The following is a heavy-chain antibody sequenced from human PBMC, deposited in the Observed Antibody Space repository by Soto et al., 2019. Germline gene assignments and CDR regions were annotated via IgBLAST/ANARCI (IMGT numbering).Heavy chain of an antibody. D-gene: IGHD4-17*01. CDR2: IYTSGST. CDR3: ARDVSTVVTPGAFNI. V-gene: IGHV4-4*07. Sequence: SETLSLTCAVYGGSFSSYYWSWIRQPAGKGLEWIGRIYTSGSTNYNPSLKSRVTMSVDTSKNQFSLKLSSVTAADTAGYYCARDVSTVVTPGAFNIWGQGTMVTVSS. CDR1: GGSFSSYY. J-gene: IGHJ3*02.